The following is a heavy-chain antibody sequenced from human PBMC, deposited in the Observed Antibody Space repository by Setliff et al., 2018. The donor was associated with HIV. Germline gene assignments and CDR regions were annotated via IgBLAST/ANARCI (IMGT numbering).Heavy chain of an antibody. CDR3: ARDWLLKTSYYFYYMDV. CDR2: ISRSGSYI. Sequence: PGESLKISCAASGFTFSSYTMNWVRQAPGKGLEWVSSISRSGSYIYYADSVKGRFTISRDNAKNSLYLQMNSLRAEDTAVYYCARDWLLKTSYYFYYMDVRGKGTAVTVSS. D-gene: IGHD2-15*01. CDR1: GFTFSSYT. J-gene: IGHJ6*03. V-gene: IGHV3-21*01.